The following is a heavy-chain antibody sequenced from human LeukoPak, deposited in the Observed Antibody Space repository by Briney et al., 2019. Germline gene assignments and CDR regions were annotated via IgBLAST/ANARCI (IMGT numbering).Heavy chain of an antibody. D-gene: IGHD3-10*01. CDR1: GGSISSYY. Sequence: SETLSLTCTVSGGSISSYYWSWIRQPPGKGLEWIGYIYYSGSTYYNPSLKSRVTISVDTSKNQFSLKLSSVTAADTAVYYCARGRRFGELLVTTDYWGQGTLVTVSS. CDR2: IYYSGST. V-gene: IGHV4-59*12. J-gene: IGHJ4*02. CDR3: ARGRRFGELLVTTDY.